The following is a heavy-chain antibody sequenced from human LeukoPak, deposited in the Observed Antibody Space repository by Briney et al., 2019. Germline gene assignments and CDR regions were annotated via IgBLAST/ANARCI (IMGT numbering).Heavy chain of an antibody. J-gene: IGHJ6*03. CDR1: GGSISSYY. V-gene: IGHV4-59*01. CDR3: ARGGNIRVYYYMDV. D-gene: IGHD1/OR15-1a*01. Sequence: SETLSLTCTVSGGSISSYYWSWIRQPPGKGLEWIGYIYYSGSTNYNPSLKSRVTISVDTSKNQFSLKLSSVAAADTAVYYCARGGNIRVYYYMDVWGKGTTVTVSS. CDR2: IYYSGST.